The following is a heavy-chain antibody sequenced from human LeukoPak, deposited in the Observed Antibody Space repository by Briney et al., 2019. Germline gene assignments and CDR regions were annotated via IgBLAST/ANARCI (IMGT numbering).Heavy chain of an antibody. J-gene: IGHJ3*02. V-gene: IGHV3-9*01. Sequence: GGSLRLSCAASGFTFDDYAMHWVRQAPGKGLEWVSGISWNSGSIGYADSVKGRFTISRDNAKNSLYLQMNSLRAEDTAVYYCASLGSNGYYPHDAFDISGQGTMVTVSS. D-gene: IGHD3-22*01. CDR2: ISWNSGSI. CDR1: GFTFDDYA. CDR3: ASLGSNGYYPHDAFDI.